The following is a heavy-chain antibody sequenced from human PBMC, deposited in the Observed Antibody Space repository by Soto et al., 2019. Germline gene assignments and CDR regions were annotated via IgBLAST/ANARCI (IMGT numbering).Heavy chain of an antibody. J-gene: IGHJ6*02. D-gene: IGHD3-3*01. V-gene: IGHV3-33*01. CDR3: ARDPAIPSFIGETYYYYGMDV. CDR1: GFTFSSYG. CDR2: IWYDGSNK. Sequence: GGSLRLSCAASGFTFSSYGMHWVRQAPGKGLEWVAVIWYDGSNKYYADSVKGRFTISRDNSKNTLYLQMNSLRAEDTAVYYCARDPAIPSFIGETYYYYGMDVWGQGTTVTVSS.